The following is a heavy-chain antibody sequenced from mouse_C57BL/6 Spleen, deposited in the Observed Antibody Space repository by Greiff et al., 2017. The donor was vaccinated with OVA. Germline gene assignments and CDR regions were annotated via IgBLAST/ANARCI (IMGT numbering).Heavy chain of an antibody. J-gene: IGHJ2*01. CDR3: APYGNYGYFDY. Sequence: QVQLKQSGAELARPGASVKLSCKASGYTFTSYGISWVKQRTGQGLEWIGEIYPRSGNTYYNEKFKGKATLTADKSSSTAYMELRSLTSEDSAVYFCAPYGNYGYFDYWGQGTTLTVSS. CDR1: GYTFTSYG. V-gene: IGHV1-81*01. D-gene: IGHD2-1*01. CDR2: IYPRSGNT.